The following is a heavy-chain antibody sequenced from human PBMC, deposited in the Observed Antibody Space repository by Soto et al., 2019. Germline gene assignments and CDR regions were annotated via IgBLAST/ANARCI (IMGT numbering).Heavy chain of an antibody. CDR3: RVTGVSEVDY. J-gene: IGHJ4*02. CDR2: IYPDSGGT. CDR1: GYTFSGFY. Sequence: ASVKVSCKTSGYTFSGFYIHWVRQAPGQGLESMGWIYPDSGGTDYAQKFQGRVTMNRDTSISTAYMDLSRLRSDDSAVYYCRVTGVSEVDYWGQGTLVTVSS. V-gene: IGHV1-2*02. D-gene: IGHD2-8*01.